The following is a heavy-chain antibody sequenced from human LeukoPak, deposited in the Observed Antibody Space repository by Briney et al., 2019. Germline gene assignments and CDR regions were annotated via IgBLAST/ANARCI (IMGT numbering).Heavy chain of an antibody. J-gene: IGHJ3*02. V-gene: IGHV1-69*13. CDR3: ARGSHYYDSALAFDI. Sequence: VAXVKVSCKASGGTFSSYAISWVRQAPGQGLEWMGGIIPIFGTAKYAQKLQGRVTINADESTSTAYMELSSLRSEDTAVYYCARGSHYYDSALAFDIWGQGTMVTVSS. CDR1: GGTFSSYA. CDR2: IIPIFGTA. D-gene: IGHD3-22*01.